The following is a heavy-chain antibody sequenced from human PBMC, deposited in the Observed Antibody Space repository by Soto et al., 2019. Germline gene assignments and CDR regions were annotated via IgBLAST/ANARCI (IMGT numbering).Heavy chain of an antibody. CDR1: GFSFSNHG. V-gene: IGHV3-30*18. CDR2: ISYDGNVK. D-gene: IGHD3-10*01. Sequence: QVQLAESGGGVVQPGRSLRISCAASGFSFSNHGMQWVRQAPGKGLEWVAVISYDGNVKYYTDSVKGRFTISRDNSQSTLFLQMDSLRPEDAAVYYCAKDLKVSGGFHGSLNYYYGMDVWGRGTTVTVSS. J-gene: IGHJ6*02. CDR3: AKDLKVSGGFHGSLNYYYGMDV.